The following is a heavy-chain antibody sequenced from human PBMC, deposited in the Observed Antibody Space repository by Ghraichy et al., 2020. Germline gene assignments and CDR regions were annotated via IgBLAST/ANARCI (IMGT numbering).Heavy chain of an antibody. V-gene: IGHV4-59*01. Sequence: SETLSLTCTVSGGSISSYYWSWIRQPPGKGLEWIGYIYYSGSTNYNPSLKSRVTISVDTSKNQFSLKLSSVTAADTAVYYCAREEYSSSFFDYWGQGTLVTVSS. CDR1: GGSISSYY. CDR2: IYYSGST. D-gene: IGHD6-6*01. CDR3: AREEYSSSFFDY. J-gene: IGHJ4*02.